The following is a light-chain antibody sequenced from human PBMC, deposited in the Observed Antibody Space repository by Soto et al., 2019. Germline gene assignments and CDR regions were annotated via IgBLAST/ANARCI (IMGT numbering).Light chain of an antibody. CDR1: QSVSGTY. Sequence: EIVLTQSPGTLSLSPGERATLSCRASQSVSGTYLAWYQQTPGQAPRLLIYGASSRATGIPDRFSGSGSGTDFTLTISRLEPEDTATYYCQQYDHPPYTFGQGTKLEIK. CDR2: GAS. CDR3: QQYDHPPYT. J-gene: IGKJ2*01. V-gene: IGKV3-20*01.